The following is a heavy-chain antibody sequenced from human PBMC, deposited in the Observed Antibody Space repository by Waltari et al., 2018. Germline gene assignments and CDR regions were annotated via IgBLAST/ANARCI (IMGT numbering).Heavy chain of an antibody. V-gene: IGHV4-59*01. CDR1: GGSISSYY. J-gene: IGHJ4*02. D-gene: IGHD5-12*01. CDR2: IYYIGSP. CDR3: ARNVDIVATIPYYFDY. Sequence: QVQLQESGPGLVKPSETLSLTCPVSGGSISSYYWLWIRQPPGKGLEWLGYIYYIGSPNYHPPLKSRVTISVETSKNQFSLKLSSVTAADPAVYYCARNVDIVATIPYYFDYWGQGTLVTVSS.